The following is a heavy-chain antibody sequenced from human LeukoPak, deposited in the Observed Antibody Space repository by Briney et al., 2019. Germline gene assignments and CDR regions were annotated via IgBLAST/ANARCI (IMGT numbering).Heavy chain of an antibody. J-gene: IGHJ4*02. CDR3: ARDFTSCYDY. V-gene: IGHV3-30*12. CDR2: IEYDGSDK. D-gene: IGHD2-2*01. Sequence: PGGSLRLSCAASGFTFSQNGMHWVRQAPGKGLEWMAFIEYDGSDKYFADSVKGRFTISRDNSKNMLYLQMNSLRAEDTAVYYCARDFTSCYDYWGQGTLVTVSS. CDR1: GFTFSQNG.